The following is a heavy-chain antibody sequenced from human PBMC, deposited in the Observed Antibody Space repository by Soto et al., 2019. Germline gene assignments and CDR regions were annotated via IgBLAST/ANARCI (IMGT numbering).Heavy chain of an antibody. D-gene: IGHD6-6*01. V-gene: IGHV1-46*01. Sequence: QVQLVQSGAEVKKPGSSVKVSCKASGGTFSSYAISWVRQAPGQGLEWMGIINPSGGSTSYAQKFQGRVTMTRDTSTSTVYMELSSLRSEDTAVYYCARDGGDEGSSIAARGGSYYFDYWGQGTLVTVSS. CDR2: INPSGGST. CDR1: GGTFSSYA. CDR3: ARDGGDEGSSIAARGGSYYFDY. J-gene: IGHJ4*02.